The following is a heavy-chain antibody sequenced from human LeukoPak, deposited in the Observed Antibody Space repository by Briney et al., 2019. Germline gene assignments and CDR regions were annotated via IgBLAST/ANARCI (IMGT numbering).Heavy chain of an antibody. CDR1: GFTFGSYS. J-gene: IGHJ4*02. CDR2: ISSSSSTI. D-gene: IGHD3-10*01. Sequence: GGSLRLSCPAPGFTFGSYSRNWFGQAPGKGRGGVYYISSSSSTIYYADSVKGRFTISRDNAKNSLYLQMNSLRAEDTAVYYCARDDQMVRGVISGIDYWGQGTLVTVSS. CDR3: ARDDQMVRGVISGIDY. V-gene: IGHV3-48*01.